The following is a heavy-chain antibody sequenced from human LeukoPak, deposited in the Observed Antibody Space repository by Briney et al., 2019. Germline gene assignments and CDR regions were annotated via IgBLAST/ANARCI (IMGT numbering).Heavy chain of an antibody. CDR3: ARDHYDGSTYYHDY. Sequence: PGGSLRLSCAASGFTVSSNYMSWVRQAPREGLEWVSVIYRGGGTYYADSVKGRFTISRDNSKNTLYLQMNSLRAEDTAVYYCARDHYDGSTYYHDYWGQGTLVTVSS. CDR2: IYRGGGT. J-gene: IGHJ4*02. V-gene: IGHV3-53*01. CDR1: GFTVSSNY. D-gene: IGHD3-22*01.